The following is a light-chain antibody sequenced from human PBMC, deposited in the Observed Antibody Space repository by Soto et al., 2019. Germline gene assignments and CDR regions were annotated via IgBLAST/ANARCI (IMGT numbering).Light chain of an antibody. J-gene: IGKJ4*01. CDR2: GAS. V-gene: IGKV3-15*01. CDR1: QSVGSS. Sequence: EIMMTQSPATLSVSLGETATLPCRASQSVGSSLAWYQQKPGQAPRLLIYGASSSATAIPARFSGSGSGTEFTLTISSLQSEDFAVYYCQQYNSWPLTFGGGTKVEI. CDR3: QQYNSWPLT.